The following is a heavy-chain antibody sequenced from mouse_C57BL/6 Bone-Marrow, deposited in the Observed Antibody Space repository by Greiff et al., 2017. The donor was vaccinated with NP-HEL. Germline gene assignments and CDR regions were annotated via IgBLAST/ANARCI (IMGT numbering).Heavy chain of an antibody. V-gene: IGHV1-22*01. Sequence: EVQRVESGPELVKPGASVKMSCKASGYTFTDSNMPWVTQSHGKSLEWIGYINPNNGGTSYNQKFKGKATLTVNKSSSTAYMELRSLTSEDSAVYYCATPVFDDWGQGTTLTVSS. CDR2: INPNNGGT. CDR1: GYTFTDSN. CDR3: ATPVFDD. J-gene: IGHJ2*01.